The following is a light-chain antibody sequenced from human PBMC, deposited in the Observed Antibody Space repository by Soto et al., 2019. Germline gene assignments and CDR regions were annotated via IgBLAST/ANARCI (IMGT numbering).Light chain of an antibody. CDR2: GAS. Sequence: EIVLTQSPGSLSLSPGERATLSCRASQSVSSYLAWYQQKPGQAPRLLIYGASSRATGFPDRFSGRGSGTDFSLTISRLEPEDSAVYYCQQYSSPPRTFGQGTKVEIK. CDR3: QQYSSPPRT. J-gene: IGKJ1*01. V-gene: IGKV3-20*01. CDR1: QSVSSY.